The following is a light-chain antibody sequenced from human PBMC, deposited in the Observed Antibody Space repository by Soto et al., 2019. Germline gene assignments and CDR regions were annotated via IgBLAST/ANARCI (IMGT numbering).Light chain of an antibody. Sequence: DIQMTQSPSTLSGSVGDRVTITCRASQTISSWLAWYQQKPGKTPKLLVYTASTLQSGVPSRFSGSGSGTDFTLTISSLQPEDFATYYCQQLNSYPITFGQGTRLEIK. V-gene: IGKV1-5*01. CDR1: QTISSW. J-gene: IGKJ5*01. CDR3: QQLNSYPIT. CDR2: TAS.